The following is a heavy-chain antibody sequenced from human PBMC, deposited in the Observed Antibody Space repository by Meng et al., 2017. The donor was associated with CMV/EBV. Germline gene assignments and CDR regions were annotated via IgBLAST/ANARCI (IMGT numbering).Heavy chain of an antibody. CDR2: IYSEGPT. CDR1: GLTVSYIY. V-gene: IGHV3-53*01. J-gene: IGHJ4*02. Sequence: VGSGVWSTRPGGYLILSCATSGLTVSYIYQGWVRQAQGKGLDWISLIYSEGPTDYADSVKCRFTISRYNSKNTLYLQMNSLRAEDTAVYYCARDGNYHGVWGQGTLVTVSS. D-gene: IGHD1-7*01. CDR3: ARDGNYHGV.